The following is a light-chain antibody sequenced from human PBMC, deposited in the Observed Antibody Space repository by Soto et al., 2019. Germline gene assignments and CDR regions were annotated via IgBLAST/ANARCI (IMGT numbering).Light chain of an antibody. CDR3: SSYAGSNDFV. J-gene: IGLJ1*01. CDR1: SSDIGAYIY. Sequence: QSALTQPPSASESPGQAVTISCNRTSSDIGAYIYVSWYQQHPGKAPKLMISEVSRRPSEVPERFSGSKSGNTASLTVSGLQADDEAHYYCSSYAGSNDFVFGTGTKVTVL. V-gene: IGLV2-8*01. CDR2: EVS.